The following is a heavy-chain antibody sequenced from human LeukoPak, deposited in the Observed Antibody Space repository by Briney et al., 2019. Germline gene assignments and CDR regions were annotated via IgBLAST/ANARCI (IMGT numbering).Heavy chain of an antibody. J-gene: IGHJ4*02. Sequence: SETLSLTCTVSGDSISSSNCYWGWIRQPPGKGLEWIGSIYHSGRTFYNPSLKSRVTISADTSQNQFSLKLSSVTAADTAVYYCASRKLGNDYWGQGTLVTVSS. D-gene: IGHD7-27*01. V-gene: IGHV4-39*07. CDR2: IYHSGRT. CDR1: GDSISSSNCY. CDR3: ASRKLGNDY.